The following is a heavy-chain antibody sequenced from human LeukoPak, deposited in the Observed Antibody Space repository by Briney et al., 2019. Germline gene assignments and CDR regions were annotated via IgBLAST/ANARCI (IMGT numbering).Heavy chain of an antibody. CDR1: GFTFSSYW. CDR3: ARGPSGSYWEFDY. CDR2: IDSVGSST. D-gene: IGHD1-26*01. V-gene: IGHV3-74*01. Sequence: PGGSLRLSCAASGFTFSSYWMYWVRQAPGKGLVWVSRIDSVGSSTIYADSVKGRFTISRDNAKNMLYVQMNSLRAEDTAVYYCARGPSGSYWEFDYWGQGTLVTVSS. J-gene: IGHJ4*02.